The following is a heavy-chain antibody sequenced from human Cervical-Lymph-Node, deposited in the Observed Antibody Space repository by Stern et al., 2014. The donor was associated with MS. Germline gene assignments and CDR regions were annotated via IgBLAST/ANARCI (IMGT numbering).Heavy chain of an antibody. CDR1: GFTFSSYG. Sequence: QVQLVESGGGVVQPGRSLRLSCAASGFTFSSYGMHWVRQAPGKGLEWVAVISYDGSNKYYADSVKGRFTISRDNSKNTLYLQMNSLRAEDTAVYYCAKDRYYYDSSGYQDYWGQGTLVTVSS. CDR3: AKDRYYYDSSGYQDY. CDR2: ISYDGSNK. D-gene: IGHD3-22*01. V-gene: IGHV3-30*18. J-gene: IGHJ4*02.